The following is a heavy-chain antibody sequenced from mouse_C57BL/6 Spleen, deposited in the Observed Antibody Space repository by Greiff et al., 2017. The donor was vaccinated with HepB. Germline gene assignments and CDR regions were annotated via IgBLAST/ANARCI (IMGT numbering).Heavy chain of an antibody. CDR1: GYTFTDYY. CDR3: AREGNYYGSSHFDY. J-gene: IGHJ2*01. D-gene: IGHD1-1*01. V-gene: IGHV1-26*01. CDR2: INPNNGGT. Sequence: VQLQQSGPELVKPGASVKISCKASGYTFTDYYMNWVKQSHGKSLEWIGDINPNNGGTSYNQKFKGKATLTVDKSSSTAYMELRSLTSEDSAVYYCAREGNYYGSSHFDYWGQGTTLTVSS.